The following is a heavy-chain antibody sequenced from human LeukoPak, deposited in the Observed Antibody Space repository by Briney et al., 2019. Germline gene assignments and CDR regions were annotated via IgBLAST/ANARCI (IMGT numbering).Heavy chain of an antibody. J-gene: IGHJ4*02. CDR1: GFTFGSFS. CDR2: IRYDGSNK. D-gene: IGHD5-18*01. CDR3: AKDPRDHSYGWSWRYFDY. V-gene: IGHV3-30*02. Sequence: GGSRRLSCAASGFTFGSFSMSWVRQAPGKGLEWVAFIRYDGSNKYYADSVKGRFTISRDNSKNTLYLQMNSLRAEDTAVYYCAKDPRDHSYGWSWRYFDYWGQGTLVTVSS.